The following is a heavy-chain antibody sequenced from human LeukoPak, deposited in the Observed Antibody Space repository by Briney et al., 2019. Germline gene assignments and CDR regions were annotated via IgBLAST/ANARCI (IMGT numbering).Heavy chain of an antibody. D-gene: IGHD4-11*01. CDR3: AKLDDYSNYRPLDY. Sequence: GGSLILSCAASGFTFSSYGMHWVRQAPGKGLEWVAFIRYDGSNKYYADSVKGRFTISRDNSKNTLYLQMNSLRAEDTAVYYCAKLDDYSNYRPLDYWGQGTLVTVSS. J-gene: IGHJ4*02. CDR1: GFTFSSYG. V-gene: IGHV3-30*02. CDR2: IRYDGSNK.